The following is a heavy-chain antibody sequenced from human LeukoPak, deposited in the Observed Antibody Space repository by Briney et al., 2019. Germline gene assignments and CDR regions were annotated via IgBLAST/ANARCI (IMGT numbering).Heavy chain of an antibody. CDR2: ISYDGSNK. J-gene: IGHJ6*02. V-gene: IGHV3-30*18. Sequence: GRSLRLSCAASGFTFSSYGMHWVRQAPGKGLEWVAVISYDGSNKYYADSVKGRFTISRDNSKNTLYLQMNSLRAEDTAVYCCAKEARPRWLQLLYYYYGMDVWGQGTTVTVSS. CDR3: AKEARPRWLQLLYYYYGMDV. CDR1: GFTFSSYG. D-gene: IGHD5-24*01.